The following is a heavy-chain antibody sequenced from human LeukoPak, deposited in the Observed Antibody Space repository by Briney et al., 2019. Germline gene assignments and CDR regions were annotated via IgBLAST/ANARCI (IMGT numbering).Heavy chain of an antibody. CDR2: IIPILGIA. CDR1: GGTFSSYA. D-gene: IGHD3-22*01. CDR3: ARDEHDSSGYYSDY. V-gene: IGHV1-69*04. Sequence: ASVKVSCKASGGTFSSYAISWVRQAPGQGLEWMGRIIPILGIANYAQKFQGRVTITADKSTSTAYMELSSLRSEDTAVYYCARDEHDSSGYYSDYWGQGTLVTVSS. J-gene: IGHJ4*02.